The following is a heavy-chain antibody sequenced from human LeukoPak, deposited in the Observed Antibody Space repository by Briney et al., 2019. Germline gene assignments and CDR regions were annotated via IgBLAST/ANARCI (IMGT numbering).Heavy chain of an antibody. Sequence: GGSLRLSCAASGFTFSSYWMSWVRQAPGKGLEWVANIKQDGSEKDYVDSVKARFTISRDNSKNTLYLQMNSLRAEDTAVYYCAREFARIAAAGTPPYYYGMDVWGQGTTVTVSS. CDR1: GFTFSSYW. D-gene: IGHD6-13*01. CDR3: AREFARIAAAGTPPYYYGMDV. J-gene: IGHJ6*02. CDR2: IKQDGSEK. V-gene: IGHV3-7*01.